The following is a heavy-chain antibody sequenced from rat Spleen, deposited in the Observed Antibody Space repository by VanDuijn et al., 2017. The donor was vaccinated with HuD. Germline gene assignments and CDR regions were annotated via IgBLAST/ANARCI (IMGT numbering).Heavy chain of an antibody. CDR2: ISNTGGNT. D-gene: IGHD1-11*01. V-gene: IGHV5S13*01. CDR3: ARQEDYGGYSRDYFGY. CDR1: GFTFSNAA. Sequence: EVQVVESGGGLVQPKESLKISCAASGFTFSNAAMYWVRQSPGKGLEWIASISNTGGNTSYPDSVRGRFTISRDNAENTVYLQISSLRSEDTATYYCARQEDYGGYSRDYFGYWGQGVVVTVSS. J-gene: IGHJ2*01.